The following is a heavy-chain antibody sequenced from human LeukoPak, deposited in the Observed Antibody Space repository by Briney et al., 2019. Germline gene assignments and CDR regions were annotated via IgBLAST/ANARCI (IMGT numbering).Heavy chain of an antibody. Sequence: PSETLSLTCTVSGGSISRSYWSWMRQPAGKGPVWIGRIYGSGTITYNPSLESRVTMSVDTSKNQFSLKLRSVTAADTAVYYCARDSGTTGEVKFDPWGQGILVTVSS. V-gene: IGHV4-4*07. CDR1: GGSISRSY. D-gene: IGHD3-10*01. J-gene: IGHJ5*02. CDR3: ARDSGTTGEVKFDP. CDR2: IYGSGTI.